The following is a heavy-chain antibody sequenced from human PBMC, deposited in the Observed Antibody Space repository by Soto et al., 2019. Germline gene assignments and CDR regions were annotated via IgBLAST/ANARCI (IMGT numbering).Heavy chain of an antibody. Sequence: PSETLSLTCTVSGGSISSYYWSWIRQPPGKGLEWIGYIYYNGRTNYNPSLKSRVTISVDTSKNQFSLKLTSVTAADTAVYYCASTLGGWFDPWGQGTLVTSPQ. CDR3: ASTLGGWFDP. D-gene: IGHD3-16*01. V-gene: IGHV4-59*01. CDR2: IYYNGRT. J-gene: IGHJ5*02. CDR1: GGSISSYY.